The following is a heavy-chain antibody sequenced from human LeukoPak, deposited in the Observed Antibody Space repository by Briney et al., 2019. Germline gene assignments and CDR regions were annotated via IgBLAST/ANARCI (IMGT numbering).Heavy chain of an antibody. CDR2: IYYSGST. D-gene: IGHD3-10*01. V-gene: IGHV4-59*01. Sequence: SETLFLTCTVSGGSISSYYRSWIRQPPGKGLEWIGYIYYSGSTNYNPSLKSRVTISVDTSKNQFPLKLSSVTAADTAVYYCARGLGFGANWFDPWGQGTLVTVSS. CDR3: ARGLGFGANWFDP. J-gene: IGHJ5*02. CDR1: GGSISSYY.